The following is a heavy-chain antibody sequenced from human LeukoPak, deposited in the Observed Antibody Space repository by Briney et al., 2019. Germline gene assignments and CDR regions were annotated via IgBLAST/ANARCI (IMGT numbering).Heavy chain of an antibody. V-gene: IGHV1-18*01. D-gene: IGHD2-2*01. Sequence: ASVKVSCKASGYTFTSYGISWVRQAPGQGLEWMGWISAYNGNTNYAQKFQGRVTITADESTSTAYMELSSLRSEDTAVYYCARREDCSSTSCYDYFDYWGQGTLVTVSS. CDR1: GYTFTSYG. CDR3: ARREDCSSTSCYDYFDY. CDR2: ISAYNGNT. J-gene: IGHJ4*02.